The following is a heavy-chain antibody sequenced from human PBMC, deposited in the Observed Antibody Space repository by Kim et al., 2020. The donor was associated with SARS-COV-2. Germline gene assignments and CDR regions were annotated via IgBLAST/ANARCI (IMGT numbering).Heavy chain of an antibody. Sequence: SETLSLTCSVSGGSISSYYWSWIRQPPGKGLEWIGYIYDSGSTSYNPSLKSRVTFSVDTSKSQFSLKLSPLTAPDTAVYYCARDCGSGGSCHLDYWGQG. CDR2: IYDSGST. CDR3: ARDCGSGGSCHLDY. CDR1: GGSISSYY. D-gene: IGHD2-15*01. J-gene: IGHJ4*02. V-gene: IGHV4-59*01.